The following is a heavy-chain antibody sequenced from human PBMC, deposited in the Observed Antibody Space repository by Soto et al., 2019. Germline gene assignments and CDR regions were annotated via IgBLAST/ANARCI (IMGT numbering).Heavy chain of an antibody. CDR2: ISWNSDRI. J-gene: IGHJ4*02. D-gene: IGHD2-2*03. V-gene: IGHV3-9*01. CDR3: AKALLFGQWSRASCPGGLDY. CDR1: GFSLDDFD. Sequence: EVQLVESGGGLVQPGRSLRLSCAASGFSLDDFDMHWVRQAPGKGLEWVSGISWNSDRIGYADSVTGRFTISRDNAKNSLYMQMNSMRTEDTAWYYCAKALLFGQWSRASCPGGLDYWGQGILVTVSS.